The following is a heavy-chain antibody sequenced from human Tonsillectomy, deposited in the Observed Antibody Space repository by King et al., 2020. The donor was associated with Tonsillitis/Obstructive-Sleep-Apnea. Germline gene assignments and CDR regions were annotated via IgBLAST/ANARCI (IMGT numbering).Heavy chain of an antibody. Sequence: QLQESGPGLVKPSETLSLTCTVSGGSISSSSFYWGWIRQPPGKGLEWIGSIYNSGSTYYNPSLKSRVTISVDTSSNQFSLTLSSVTAADTAVYYCGAALGTVTTYTDYWGQGTLVTVSS. CDR1: GGSISSSSFY. J-gene: IGHJ4*02. CDR3: GAALGTVTTYTDY. V-gene: IGHV4-39*01. D-gene: IGHD4-17*01. CDR2: IYNSGST.